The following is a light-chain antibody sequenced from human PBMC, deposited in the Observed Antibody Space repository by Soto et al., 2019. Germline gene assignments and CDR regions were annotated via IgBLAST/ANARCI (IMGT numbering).Light chain of an antibody. CDR1: QSISRS. V-gene: IGKV3-11*01. CDR2: DAS. CDR3: QQRSNWPLT. J-gene: IGKJ5*01. Sequence: EIVLTQSPAILSVSPGERATLSCRASQSISRSLAWYQQKPGQAPRLLISDASTRATGIPARFSGSGSGTEFTLTISSLEPEDFAVYYCQQRSNWPLTFGQGTRLEI.